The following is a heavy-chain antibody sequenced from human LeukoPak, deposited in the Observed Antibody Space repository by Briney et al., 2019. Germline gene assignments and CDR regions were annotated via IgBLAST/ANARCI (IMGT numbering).Heavy chain of an antibody. Sequence: GGSLRLSCAASGFTFSDYYMTWIRQAPGKGLEWVSYISSSGSNIYYADSVKGRFTISRDNAKNSLYLQMNSRRAADTAVYYCASGYSYKFMDVWGKGTTVTVSS. D-gene: IGHD5-18*01. J-gene: IGHJ6*03. CDR1: GFTFSDYY. CDR3: ASGYSYKFMDV. V-gene: IGHV3-11*04. CDR2: ISSSGSNI.